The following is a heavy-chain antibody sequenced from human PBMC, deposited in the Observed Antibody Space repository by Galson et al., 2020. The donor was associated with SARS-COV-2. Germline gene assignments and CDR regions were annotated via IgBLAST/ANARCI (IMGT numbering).Heavy chain of an antibody. V-gene: IGHV3-30*15. J-gene: IGHJ4*02. CDR2: ISFDGKNE. D-gene: IGHD3-10*02. Sequence: GESLKISCAASGFSFSLHPMHWVRQAPGKGLEWVAVISFDGKNEYYADSVKGRFTISRDNPKNTLYLQMSSLRQEDTALYYCARDMLGEKLEPDFWGQGTQVTVSS. CDR1: GFSFSLHP. CDR3: ARDMLGEKLEPDF.